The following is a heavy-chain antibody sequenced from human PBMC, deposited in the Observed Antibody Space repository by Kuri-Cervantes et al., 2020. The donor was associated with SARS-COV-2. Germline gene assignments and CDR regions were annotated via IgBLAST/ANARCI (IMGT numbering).Heavy chain of an antibody. V-gene: IGHV3-74*01. CDR3: ARGYDSSGYSLDY. D-gene: IGHD3-22*01. CDR2: INSDGSST. CDR1: GFTFSSYW. J-gene: IGHJ4*02. Sequence: GESLKISCAASGFTFSSYWMHWVRQAPGKGLMRVSRINSDGSSTSYADSVKGRFTISRDNAKNTLYLQMNSLRAEDTAVYYCARGYDSSGYSLDYWGQGTLVTVSS.